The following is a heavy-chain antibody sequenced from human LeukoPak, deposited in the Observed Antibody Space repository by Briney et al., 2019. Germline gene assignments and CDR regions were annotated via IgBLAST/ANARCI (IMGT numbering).Heavy chain of an antibody. CDR3: ARERGVAGTLFTPYYYYYGMDV. V-gene: IGHV1-46*01. CDR1: GYTFTSYY. CDR2: INPSGGST. J-gene: IGHJ6*02. D-gene: IGHD6-19*01. Sequence: ASVKVSCKASGYTFTSYYMHWVRQAPGQGLEWMGIINPSGGSTSYAQKFQGRVTMTRDTSTSTVYMELSSLRSEDTAVYYCARERGVAGTLFTPYYYYYGMDVWGQGTTVTASS.